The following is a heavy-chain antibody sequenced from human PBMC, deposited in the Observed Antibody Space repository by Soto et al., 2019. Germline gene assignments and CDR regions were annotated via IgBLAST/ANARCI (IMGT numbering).Heavy chain of an antibody. Sequence: QVQLQESGPGLVKPSQTLSLTCTVSGGSISSGDYYWSWIRQPTGKGLEWIGYIYYSGSTYYNPSLKSRITISIDTAKNQSSLNLSSVIDADAAVDYCARDYKWGGVTLHYWGQGTLVTVSS. CDR2: IYYSGST. CDR3: ARDYKWGGVTLHY. D-gene: IGHD1-1*01. CDR1: GGSISSGDYY. V-gene: IGHV4-30-4*01. J-gene: IGHJ4*02.